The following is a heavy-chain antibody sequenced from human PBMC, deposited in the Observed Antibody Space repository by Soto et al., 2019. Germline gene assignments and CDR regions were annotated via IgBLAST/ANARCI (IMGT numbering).Heavy chain of an antibody. Sequence: ASVKGACKASGYTFTSDYMHWVRQAPGQGLEWMGIINPSGGSTSYAQKFQGRVTMTRDTSTSTVHMELSSLRSEDTAVYYCARDALYCSGGSCYMDVWGKGTTVTVSS. V-gene: IGHV1-46*03. CDR1: GYTFTSDY. CDR3: ARDALYCSGGSCYMDV. J-gene: IGHJ6*04. CDR2: INPSGGST. D-gene: IGHD2-15*01.